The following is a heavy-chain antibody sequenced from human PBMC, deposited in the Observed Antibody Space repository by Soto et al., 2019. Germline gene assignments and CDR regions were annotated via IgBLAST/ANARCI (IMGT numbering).Heavy chain of an antibody. CDR2: INHSGRT. J-gene: IGHJ6*01. V-gene: IGHV4-34*01. CDR3: ARGKVFYCYY. CDR1: GGSFSGYY. D-gene: IGHD2-8*02. Sequence: TWAGYGGSFSGYYWSCIRQPLGKGLEWIGEINHSGRTNYNPSLKGRVIISVDTSKNQFSLNLSSVTAADTAVYYCARGKVFYCYY.